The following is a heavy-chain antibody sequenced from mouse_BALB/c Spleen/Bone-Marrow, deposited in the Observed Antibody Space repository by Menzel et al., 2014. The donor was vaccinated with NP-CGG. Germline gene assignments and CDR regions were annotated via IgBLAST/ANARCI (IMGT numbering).Heavy chain of an antibody. CDR2: INSNGGST. Sequence: EVQRVESGGGIVQPGGSLKLSCAASGFTFSSYGMSWVRQTPDKRLELVATINSNGGSTYYPDSVKGRFTISRDNAKNTLYLQMSSLKSEDTAMYYCARDYYGSSDYWGQGTTLTVSS. CDR3: ARDYYGSSDY. J-gene: IGHJ2*01. CDR1: GFTFSSYG. V-gene: IGHV5-6-3*01. D-gene: IGHD1-1*01.